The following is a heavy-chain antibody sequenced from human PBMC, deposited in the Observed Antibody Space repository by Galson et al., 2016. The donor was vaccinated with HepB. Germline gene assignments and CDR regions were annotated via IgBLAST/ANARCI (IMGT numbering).Heavy chain of an antibody. CDR1: GFTFRYAW. J-gene: IGHJ2*01. V-gene: IGHV3-15*01. CDR2: IKSNPDGGTT. Sequence: SLRLSCAASGFTFRYAWMSWVRQAPGKGLEWVGRIKSNPDGGTTDYAAPVKGRFIISRDDSTNTVYLQMDRLKIEDTAVYQCTTGGPSTVTTIWYFDLWGRGTLVTVSS. D-gene: IGHD4-17*01. CDR3: TTGGPSTVTTIWYFDL.